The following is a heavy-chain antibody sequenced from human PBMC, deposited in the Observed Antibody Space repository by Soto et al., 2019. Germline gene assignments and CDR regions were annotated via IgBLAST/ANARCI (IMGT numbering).Heavy chain of an antibody. V-gene: IGHV4-34*01. Sequence: PSETLSLTCAVYGGSFSGYYWTWIRQPPGKGLEWIGEINHRGNTNYNPSLKSRVTISVDTSKNRFSLKLTSVTAADTAVYYCARQEVPQWFTKGYYGMDVWDQGTTVTVSS. CDR2: INHRGNT. J-gene: IGHJ6*02. CDR1: GGSFSGYY. CDR3: ARQEVPQWFTKGYYGMDV. D-gene: IGHD2-8*01.